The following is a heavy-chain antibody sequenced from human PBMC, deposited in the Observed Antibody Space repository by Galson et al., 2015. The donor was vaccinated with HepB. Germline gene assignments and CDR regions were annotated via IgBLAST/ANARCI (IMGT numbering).Heavy chain of an antibody. CDR2: FDPKDGGP. Sequence: TLTDLSIHWVRQVPGKGLEWMGFFDPKDGGPYYAQKFQGRVTMTEDTSTDAAYLELSSLRSEDTAVYFCASIAAAGNFEYWGQGTQVTVS. V-gene: IGHV1-24*01. J-gene: IGHJ4*02. D-gene: IGHD6-13*01. CDR1: TLTDLS. CDR3: ASIAAAGNFEY.